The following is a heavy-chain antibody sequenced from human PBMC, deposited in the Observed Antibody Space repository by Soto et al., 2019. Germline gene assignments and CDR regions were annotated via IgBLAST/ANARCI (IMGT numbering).Heavy chain of an antibody. CDR1: GDSISPSY. D-gene: IGHD6-13*01. CDR3: AEDRAGSSWYSYSGMDV. Sequence: SETLSLTCAVSGDSISPSYWTWIRQSPGKGLECIGCIHHSGKSNYSPSLRSRVTMSVDTLHLQMNSLRAEDTAVYYCAEDRAGSSWYSYSGMDVWGQGTTVTVSS. J-gene: IGHJ6*02. V-gene: IGHV4-59*12. CDR2: IHHSGKS.